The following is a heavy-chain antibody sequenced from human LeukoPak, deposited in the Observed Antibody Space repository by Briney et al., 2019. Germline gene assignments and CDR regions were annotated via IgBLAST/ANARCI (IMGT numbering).Heavy chain of an antibody. CDR3: ARQPIVATGYYYGMDV. D-gene: IGHD5-12*01. Sequence: ASVKVSCKASGYTSTGYYMHWVRQAPGQGLEWMGWINPNSGGTNYAQKFQGRVTMTRGTSISTAYMELSRLRSDDTAVYYCARQPIVATGYYYGMDVWGQGTTVTVS. J-gene: IGHJ6*02. CDR1: GYTSTGYY. V-gene: IGHV1-2*02. CDR2: INPNSGGT.